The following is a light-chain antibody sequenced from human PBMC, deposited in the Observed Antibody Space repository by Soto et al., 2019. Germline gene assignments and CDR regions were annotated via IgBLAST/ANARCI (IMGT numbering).Light chain of an antibody. CDR2: QDS. CDR1: KLGDKY. V-gene: IGLV3-1*01. CDR3: QAWDSSYVV. J-gene: IGLJ2*01. Sequence: SYELTQPPSVSVSPGQTASITCSGDKLGDKYACWYQQKPGQSPVLVIYQDSKRPSGIPERFSGSNSGNTATLTISGTQAMDEADYYCQAWDSSYVVFGGGTKVTV.